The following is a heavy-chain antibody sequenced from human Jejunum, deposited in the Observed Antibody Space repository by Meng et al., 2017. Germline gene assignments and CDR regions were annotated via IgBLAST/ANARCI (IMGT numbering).Heavy chain of an antibody. CDR1: GYSFTDYY. J-gene: IGHJ4*02. CDR3: ARDPPGYNRKWSDS. CDR2: INPTSGGT. Sequence: ASVKVSCKASGYSFTDYYIHWVRQAPGQGLEWMGWINPTSGGTNYAQKFYGRVRMTTDTSISTGYMELSSLRSDDTAVYYCARDPPGYNRKWSDSWGQGSLVTVSS. V-gene: IGHV1-2*02. D-gene: IGHD1-14*01.